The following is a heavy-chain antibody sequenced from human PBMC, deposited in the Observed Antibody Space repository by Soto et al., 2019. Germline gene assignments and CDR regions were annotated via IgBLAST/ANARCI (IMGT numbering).Heavy chain of an antibody. D-gene: IGHD1-26*01. CDR2: ISAYNGNT. J-gene: IGHJ3*02. V-gene: IGHV1-18*04. CDR3: ASSISPAWSLSAFDI. Sequence: QVQLVQSGAEVKKPGASVKVSCKASGYTFTSYGISWVRQAPGQGLEWMGWISAYNGNTNYAQKLQGRVTMTTDTSTSTAYMELRSMRSDDTAVYYCASSISPAWSLSAFDIWSQGTMVTVSS. CDR1: GYTFTSYG.